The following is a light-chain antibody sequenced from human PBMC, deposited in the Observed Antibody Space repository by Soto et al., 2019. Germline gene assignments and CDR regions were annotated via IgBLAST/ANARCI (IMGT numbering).Light chain of an antibody. Sequence: EIVLTQSPGTLSLSPGERATLSCRASQSVSSSYLAWYQQKPGQAPRLLIYGASSRATGIPDRFSGSGSGTDFTLTISRLEPEDFAVYYCQQYGSSPWITFGQGTRPEIK. J-gene: IGKJ5*01. CDR3: QQYGSSPWIT. CDR2: GAS. CDR1: QSVSSSY. V-gene: IGKV3-20*01.